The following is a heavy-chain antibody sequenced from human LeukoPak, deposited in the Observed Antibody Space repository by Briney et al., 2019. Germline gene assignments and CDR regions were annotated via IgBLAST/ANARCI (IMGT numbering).Heavy chain of an antibody. CDR2: ISAYVDNT. Sequence: ASVKVSCKASGYTFTKYGVSWVRQAPGQGVERMGWISAYVDNTDYAPKFQGRITVSKDSSTDTEHMELRSLRPDDTAIYYCVKEGYDRGGYFGHWGQGTLVTVSS. CDR1: GYTFTKYG. V-gene: IGHV1-18*01. J-gene: IGHJ4*02. D-gene: IGHD3-22*01. CDR3: VKEGYDRGGYFGH.